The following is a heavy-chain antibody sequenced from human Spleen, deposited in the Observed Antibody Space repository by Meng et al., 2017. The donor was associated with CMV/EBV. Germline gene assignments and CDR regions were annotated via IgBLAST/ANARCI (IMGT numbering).Heavy chain of an antibody. CDR2: IDYRGIT. Sequence: ASVNSGSNYWTWIRQPPGKGLEWIGFIDYRGITNYNPSLRSRVTISSDTSRHQFSLKLTSMTAADTGVYFCARASGSDGFYNWFDAWGQGTLVTVSS. CDR3: ARASGSDGFYNWFDA. CDR1: ASVNSGSNY. V-gene: IGHV4-61*01. D-gene: IGHD3-10*01. J-gene: IGHJ5*02.